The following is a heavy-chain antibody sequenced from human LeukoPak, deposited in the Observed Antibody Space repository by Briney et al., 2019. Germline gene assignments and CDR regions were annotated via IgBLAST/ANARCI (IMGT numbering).Heavy chain of an antibody. D-gene: IGHD4-17*01. J-gene: IGHJ4*02. CDR2: FYNSGSS. V-gene: IGHV4-59*01. CDR3: ARVVDYGDLYFDY. Sequence: KTSETLSLTCSVSGASINSYYWSWIRQPPGKGLEWIGYFYNSGSSTYNPSLKSRVTISVDTSKEQFSLKVNSVTAADTAVYYCARVVDYGDLYFDYWGQGTLVTVSS. CDR1: GASINSYY.